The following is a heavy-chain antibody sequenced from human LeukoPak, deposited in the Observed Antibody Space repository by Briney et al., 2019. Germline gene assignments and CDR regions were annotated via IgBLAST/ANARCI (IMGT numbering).Heavy chain of an antibody. CDR1: GDSISSGAYY. V-gene: IGHV4-31*03. J-gene: IGHJ5*02. CDR2: ISHIGTT. Sequence: SETLSLTCTVSGDSISSGAYYWTWVRQYPGTGLEWIGYISHIGTTYNNPSLKSRVSISVDTSRNQLSLRLTSVTAADTAVYYCARGVQGWFAPWGQGTLVTVSS. CDR3: ARGVQGWFAP. D-gene: IGHD3-10*01.